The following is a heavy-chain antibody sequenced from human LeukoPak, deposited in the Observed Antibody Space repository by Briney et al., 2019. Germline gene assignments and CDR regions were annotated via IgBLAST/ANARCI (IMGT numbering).Heavy chain of an antibody. V-gene: IGHV1-24*01. J-gene: IGHJ4*02. Sequence: GASVKVSCKVSGYTLTELSMHWVRQAPGKGLEWMGGFDPEDGETIYAQKFQGRVTMTEDTSTDTAYMELSSLRSEDTAVYYCATDPRAGSSWYWGLDYWGQGTLATVSS. CDR3: ATDPRAGSSWYWGLDY. D-gene: IGHD6-13*01. CDR2: FDPEDGET. CDR1: GYTLTELS.